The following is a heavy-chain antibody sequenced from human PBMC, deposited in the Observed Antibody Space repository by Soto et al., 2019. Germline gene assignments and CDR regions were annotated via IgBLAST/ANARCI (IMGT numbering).Heavy chain of an antibody. V-gene: IGHV1-3*01. J-gene: IGHJ6*02. D-gene: IGHD3-3*01. Sequence: ASVKVSCKASGYTFTSYAMHWVRQAPGQRLEWMGWINAGNGNTKYSQKFQGRVTITRDTSASTAYMELSSLRSEDTAVYYCARATYDFWSGYSGNGMDVWGQGTTVTVSS. CDR1: GYTFTSYA. CDR2: INAGNGNT. CDR3: ARATYDFWSGYSGNGMDV.